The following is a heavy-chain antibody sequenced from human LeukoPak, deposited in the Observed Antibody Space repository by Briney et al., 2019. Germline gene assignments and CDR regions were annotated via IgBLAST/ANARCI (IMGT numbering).Heavy chain of an antibody. J-gene: IGHJ4*02. CDR1: GFTFSNFA. CDR2: IPYDGSNK. V-gene: IGHV3-30*04. CDR3: ARVGRGYSFNVYYFDY. Sequence: GGSLRLSCAASGFTFSNFAMHWVRQAPGKGLEWVAIIPYDGSNKYYADSVKGRFTISRDNSKNTLYLQMNSLRAEDTAVYYRARVGRGYSFNVYYFDYWGQGTLVTVSS. D-gene: IGHD5-18*01.